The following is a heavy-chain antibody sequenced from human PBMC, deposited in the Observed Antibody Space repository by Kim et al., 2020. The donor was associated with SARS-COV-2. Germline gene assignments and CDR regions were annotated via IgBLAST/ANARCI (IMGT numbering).Heavy chain of an antibody. CDR2: ISGSGGST. CDR1: GFTFSSYA. V-gene: IGHV3-23*01. J-gene: IGHJ6*02. D-gene: IGHD6-19*01. CDR3: AKAGRGKAVAGAYYYYGMDV. Sequence: GGSLRLSCAASGFTFSSYAMSWVRQAPGKGLEWVSAISGSGGSTYYADSVKGRFTISRDNSKNTLYLQMNSLRAEDTAVYYCAKAGRGKAVAGAYYYYGMDVWGQGTTVTVSS.